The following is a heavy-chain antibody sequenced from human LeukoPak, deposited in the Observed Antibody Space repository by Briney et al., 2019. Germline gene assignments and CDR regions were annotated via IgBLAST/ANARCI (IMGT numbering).Heavy chain of an antibody. CDR3: ARDRIGGEEHAFDI. CDR1: GFTFSSYG. CDR2: IWYDGSNK. D-gene: IGHD2-21*01. V-gene: IGHV3-33*01. J-gene: IGHJ3*02. Sequence: GGSLRLSCAASGFTFSSYGMHWVRQAPGKGLEWVAVIWYDGSNKYYADSVKGRFTISRDNSKNTLYLQMNSLRAEDTAVYYCARDRIGGEEHAFDIWGQGTMVTVSS.